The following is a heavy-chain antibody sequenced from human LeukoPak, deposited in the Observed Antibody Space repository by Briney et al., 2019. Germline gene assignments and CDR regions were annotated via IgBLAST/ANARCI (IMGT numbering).Heavy chain of an antibody. J-gene: IGHJ4*02. CDR1: GYTFTGYY. D-gene: IGHD3-10*01. CDR3: ASVPWFGEYFDY. Sequence: AAVKVSCKASGYTFTGYYMHWVRQAPVQGLEWMGWINPNSGGTNYAQKFQGRVTMTRDTSISTAYMELSRLRSDDTAVYYCASVPWFGEYFDYWGQGTLVTVSS. CDR2: INPNSGGT. V-gene: IGHV1-2*02.